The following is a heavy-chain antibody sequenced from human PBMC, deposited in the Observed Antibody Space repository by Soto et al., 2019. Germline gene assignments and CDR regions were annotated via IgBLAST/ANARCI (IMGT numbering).Heavy chain of an antibody. CDR1: GFTFSDYN. J-gene: IGHJ4*02. Sequence: EVQLVESGGGLVQPGGSLRLSCAASGFTFSDYNMIWVRQAPGKGLQWVSYIDIFSATIYYADSVRGRFTISRDNAKNSLYLQMNGRRDEDRAVYYGARDGVAEIDSWGQGTLVTVSS. V-gene: IGHV3-48*02. D-gene: IGHD2-15*01. CDR3: ARDGVAEIDS. CDR2: IDIFSATI.